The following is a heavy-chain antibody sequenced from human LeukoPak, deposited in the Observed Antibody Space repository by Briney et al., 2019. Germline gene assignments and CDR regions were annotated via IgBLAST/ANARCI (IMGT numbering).Heavy chain of an antibody. CDR3: AREPIYGSGSFDY. Sequence: GGSLSLSCAASGFTFTNYAMSWVRQAPGKGLEWVSAISGSGGSTYYADSVKGRFTISRDNAKNSLYLQMNSLRAEDTAVYYCAREPIYGSGSFDYWGQGTLVTVSS. D-gene: IGHD3-10*01. CDR1: GFTFTNYA. CDR2: ISGSGGST. V-gene: IGHV3-23*01. J-gene: IGHJ4*02.